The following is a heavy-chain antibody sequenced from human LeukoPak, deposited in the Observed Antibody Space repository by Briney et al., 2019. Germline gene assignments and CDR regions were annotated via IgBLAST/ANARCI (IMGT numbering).Heavy chain of an antibody. D-gene: IGHD3-22*01. CDR1: GYTFTSDD. CDR2: MNPNSGNT. CDR3: ARGTGPSAIDCSGYWGYYYYYYMDV. Sequence: GASVTVSCKASGYTFTSDDINWVRQAPGQGLEWMGWMNPNSGNTAYAQKFQGRVTMTRNTSISTAYMELSSLRSEDTAVYYCARGTGPSAIDCSGYWGYYYYYYMDVWGKGTTVTVSS. V-gene: IGHV1-8*01. J-gene: IGHJ6*03.